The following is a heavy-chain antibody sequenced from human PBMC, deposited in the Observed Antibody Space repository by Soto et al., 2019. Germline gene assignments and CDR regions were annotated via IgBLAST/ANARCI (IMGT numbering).Heavy chain of an antibody. CDR3: ATADKQCSDYSNYIYGMDV. Sequence: ASVKVSCKVSGYTLTELSMHWVRQAPGKGLEWMGGFDPEDGETIYAQKFQGRVTMTEDTSTDTAYMELSSLRSEDTAVYYCATADKQCSDYSNYIYGMDVWGQGTTVTVSS. D-gene: IGHD4-4*01. J-gene: IGHJ6*02. CDR2: FDPEDGET. V-gene: IGHV1-24*01. CDR1: GYTLTELS.